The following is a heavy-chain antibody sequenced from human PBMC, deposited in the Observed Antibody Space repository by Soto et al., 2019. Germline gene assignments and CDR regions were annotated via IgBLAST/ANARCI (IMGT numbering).Heavy chain of an antibody. CDR2: IYYTGST. D-gene: IGHD3-22*01. CDR1: GGSISSGDYH. J-gene: IGHJ3*02. CDR3: ATTPYDSSGWGGFDI. V-gene: IGHV4-30-4*01. Sequence: QVQLQESGPGLVKPSQTLSLTCTVSGGSISSGDYHWSWIRQPPGKGLEWIGYIYYTGSTYYNPSHNSRVTIAVDTSKNQFSLKLSSVTAADTAVYYCATTPYDSSGWGGFDIWGQGTMVTVSS.